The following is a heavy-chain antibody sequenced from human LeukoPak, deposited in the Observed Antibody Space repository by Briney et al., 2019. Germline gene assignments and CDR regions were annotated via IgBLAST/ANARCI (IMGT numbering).Heavy chain of an antibody. CDR1: GYTFTNYD. D-gene: IGHD3-22*01. V-gene: IGHV1-8*02. CDR3: ARGFAGYDSINYAFAYH. Sequence: ASVKVSCKPSGYTFTNYDITWVRQAPGQGLEWMGWMNPNSGDTGYAQKFQGRVAMTRDTSITTAYMELSSLSSEDTALYYCARGFAGYDSINYAFAYHGGQGPLVTVSS. CDR2: MNPNSGDT. J-gene: IGHJ4*02.